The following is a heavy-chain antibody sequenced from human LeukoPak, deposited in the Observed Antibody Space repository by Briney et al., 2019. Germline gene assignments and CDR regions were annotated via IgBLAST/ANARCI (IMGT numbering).Heavy chain of an antibody. CDR1: GFSSSSYA. CDR2: FTDSFSGSGGST. J-gene: IGHJ3*02. V-gene: IGHV3-23*01. Sequence: GGSLRLSCAASGFSSSSYAMSWVRQAPGKGLEWVTGFTDSFSGSGGSTQYADSVKGRFTISRDNSKNTLYLQMNSLRAEDTAVYYCAKGKINHEGAFDIWGQGTMVTVSS. CDR3: AKGKINHEGAFDI.